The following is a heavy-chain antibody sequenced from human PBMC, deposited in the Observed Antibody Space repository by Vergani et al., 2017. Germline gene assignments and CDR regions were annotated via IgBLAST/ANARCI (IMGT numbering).Heavy chain of an antibody. D-gene: IGHD7-27*01. CDR3: AKSNWGSYFDY. CDR1: GFTFSSYA. CDR2: ISYDGSNK. V-gene: IGHV3-30-3*02. J-gene: IGHJ4*02. Sequence: QVQLVESGGGVVQPGRSLRLSCAASGFTFSSYAMHWVRQAPGKGLEWVAVISYDGSNKYYADSVKGRFTISRDNSKNTLYLQMNSLRAEDTAVYYCAKSNWGSYFDYWGQGTLVTVSS.